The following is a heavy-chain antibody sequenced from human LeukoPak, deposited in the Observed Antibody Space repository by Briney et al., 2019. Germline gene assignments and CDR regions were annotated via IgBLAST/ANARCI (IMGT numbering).Heavy chain of an antibody. D-gene: IGHD2-2*01. CDR1: GLPFSRYW. CDR2: IKQDGSEK. V-gene: IGHV3-7*01. J-gene: IGHJ6*03. Sequence: GSLRLSCAASGLPFSRYWMSWVRQAPGKGLEWVANIKQDGSEKYYVDSVKGRFTISRDNAKNSLYLQMNSLRAEDTAVYYCARDRPEDIVVVPAAYYYYYYMDVWGKGTTVTDSS. CDR3: ARDRPEDIVVVPAAYYYYYYMDV.